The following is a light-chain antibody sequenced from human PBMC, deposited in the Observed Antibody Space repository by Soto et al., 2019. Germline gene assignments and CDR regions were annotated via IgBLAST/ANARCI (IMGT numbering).Light chain of an antibody. CDR3: SSYTSSSTV. CDR1: SSDVGGYNY. Sequence: QSVLTQPASVSGSPGQSITISCTGTSSDVGGYNYVSWYQQHPGKAPKLMIYDVGNRPSGVSNRFSGSKSGNTASLTISGLQAEDEADYNCSSYTSSSTVFGGGTKLTVL. V-gene: IGLV2-14*01. J-gene: IGLJ2*01. CDR2: DVG.